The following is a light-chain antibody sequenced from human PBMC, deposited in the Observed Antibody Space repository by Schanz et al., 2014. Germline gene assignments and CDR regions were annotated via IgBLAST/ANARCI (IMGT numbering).Light chain of an antibody. CDR2: NVS. CDR1: SSDVGGYNY. Sequence: QSALTQPASVSGSPGQSITISCTGTSSDVGGYNYVSWYQQHPGKAPKLMIYNVSNRPSGVSNRFSGSKSGNTASLTISGLQTEDEAVYYCSSYTSSHILAKFGGGTKLTVL. V-gene: IGLV2-14*01. CDR3: SSYTSSHILAK. J-gene: IGLJ3*02.